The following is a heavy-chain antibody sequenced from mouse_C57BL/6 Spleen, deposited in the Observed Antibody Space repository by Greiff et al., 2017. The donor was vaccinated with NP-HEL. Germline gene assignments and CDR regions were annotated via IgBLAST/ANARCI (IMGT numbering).Heavy chain of an antibody. CDR3: ARGRYYDYDDEAMDY. Sequence: EVQLQQSGPELVKPGASVKISCKASGYSFTGYYMNWVKQSPEKSLEWIGEINPSTGGTTYNQKFKAKATLTVDKSSSTAYMQLKSLTSEDSAVYYCARGRYYDYDDEAMDYWGQGTSVTVSS. CDR1: GYSFTGYY. V-gene: IGHV1-42*01. CDR2: INPSTGGT. D-gene: IGHD2-4*01. J-gene: IGHJ4*01.